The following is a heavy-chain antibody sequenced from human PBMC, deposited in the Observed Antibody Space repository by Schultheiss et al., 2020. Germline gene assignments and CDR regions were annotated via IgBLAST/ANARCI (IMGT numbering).Heavy chain of an antibody. V-gene: IGHV1-2*02. D-gene: IGHD6-6*01. CDR3: ARSPLYSSSGDY. J-gene: IGHJ4*02. CDR2: INPNSGGT. Sequence: GESLKISCKASGYTFTGYYMHWVRQAPGQGLEWMGWINPNSGGTNYAQKFQGRVTMTRDTSISTAYMELSRLRSDDTAVYYCARSPLYSSSGDYWGQGTLVTVSS. CDR1: GYTFTGYY.